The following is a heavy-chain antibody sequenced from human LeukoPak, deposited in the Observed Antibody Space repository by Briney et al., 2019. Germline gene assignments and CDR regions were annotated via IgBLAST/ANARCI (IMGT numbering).Heavy chain of an antibody. Sequence: ASVKVSCKASGYTFTGYYMHWVRQAPGQGLEWMGWINPNSGGTNYAQKFQGRVTMTRDTSISTAYMELSRLRSDDTAVYNCARRRQAGREQLEYWGQGTLVTVSS. V-gene: IGHV1-2*02. D-gene: IGHD6-13*01. CDR3: ARRRQAGREQLEY. J-gene: IGHJ4*02. CDR2: INPNSGGT. CDR1: GYTFTGYY.